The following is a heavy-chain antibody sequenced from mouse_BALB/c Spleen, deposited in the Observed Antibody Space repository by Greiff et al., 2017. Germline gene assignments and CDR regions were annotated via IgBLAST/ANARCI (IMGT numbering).Heavy chain of an antibody. CDR3: ARGVLRAMDY. CDR2: ISSGSSTI. J-gene: IGHJ4*01. V-gene: IGHV5-17*02. Sequence: EVQLQESGGGLVQPGGSRKLSCAASGFTFSSFGMHWVRQAPEKGLEWVAYISSGSSTIYYADTVKGRFTISRDNPKNTLFLQMTSLRSEDTAMYYCARGVLRAMDYWCQGTSVTVSS. CDR1: GFTFSSFG. D-gene: IGHD1-1*01.